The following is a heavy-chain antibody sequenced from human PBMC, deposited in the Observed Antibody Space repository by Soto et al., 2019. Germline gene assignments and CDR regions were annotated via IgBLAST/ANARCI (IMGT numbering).Heavy chain of an antibody. Sequence: QVQLQESGPGLVKPSETLSLTCTVSGGSISSNYWSWIRQPPGKGLEWIGYIYYSGSTKYNPSLKSRVTISVDTSKNQFSLKLSSVTAADTAMYYCVNGGCSGGSCYPWISWFDPWGQGTLVTVSS. CDR1: GGSISSNY. D-gene: IGHD2-15*01. V-gene: IGHV4-59*08. CDR2: IYYSGST. CDR3: VNGGCSGGSCYPWISWFDP. J-gene: IGHJ5*02.